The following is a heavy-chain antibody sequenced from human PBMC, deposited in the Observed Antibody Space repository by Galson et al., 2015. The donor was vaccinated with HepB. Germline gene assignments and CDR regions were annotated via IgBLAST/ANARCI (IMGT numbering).Heavy chain of an antibody. V-gene: IGHV1-2*06. Sequence: SVKVSCKASGNTFTVYYINWVRQAPGHGLEWMGRINPNNGDTDYAQKFRNRVTLTRDTSLNTAYMELSRLISNDTAVYFCARDEPTSLDSWGQGTLVTVSS. CDR1: GNTFTVYY. D-gene: IGHD2-21*01. J-gene: IGHJ4*02. CDR3: ARDEPTSLDS. CDR2: INPNNGDT.